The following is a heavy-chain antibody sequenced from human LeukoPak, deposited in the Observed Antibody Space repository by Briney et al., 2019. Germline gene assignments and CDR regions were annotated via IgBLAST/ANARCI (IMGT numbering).Heavy chain of an antibody. V-gene: IGHV3-11*06. CDR1: GFTFSNYY. D-gene: IGHD6-19*01. Sequence: GGSLRLSCAASGFTFSNYYMSWIRQAPGKGLEWVSYISSSSSYTNYADSVKGRFTISRDNSKNSLHLQMNSLRAEDTAVYYCARSSGQWLVQGFDYWGREPWSPSPQ. J-gene: IGHJ4*02. CDR2: ISSSSSYT. CDR3: ARSSGQWLVQGFDY.